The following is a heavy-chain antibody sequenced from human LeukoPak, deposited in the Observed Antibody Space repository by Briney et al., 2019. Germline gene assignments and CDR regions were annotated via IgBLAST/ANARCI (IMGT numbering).Heavy chain of an antibody. J-gene: IGHJ6*03. Sequence: GGSLRLSCAASGFTFSSYGMHWVRQAPGKGLEWVAFIRYDGSNKYYADSVKGRFTISRDNAKNSLYLQMNSLRAEDTAVYYCARDFHPTVTTVYYYYYMDVWGKGTTVTVSS. CDR1: GFTFSSYG. CDR2: IRYDGSNK. D-gene: IGHD4-11*01. CDR3: ARDFHPTVTTVYYYYYMDV. V-gene: IGHV3-30*02.